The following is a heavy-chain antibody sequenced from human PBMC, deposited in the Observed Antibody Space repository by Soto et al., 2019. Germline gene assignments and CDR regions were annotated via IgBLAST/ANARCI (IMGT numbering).Heavy chain of an antibody. D-gene: IGHD2-2*01. CDR1: VFTFSSYG. V-gene: IGHV3-33*01. J-gene: IGHJ6*01. CDR3: ARIGYCSSTSCHRYYYYGMDV. CDR2: IWYDGSNK. Sequence: FLRLSFAASVFTFSSYGLHWVRQAPFTVLEWVAVIWYDGSNKYYADSVKGRFTIYRDNSKNTLYLQMNSLRAEDTAVYYCARIGYCSSTSCHRYYYYGMDVWGQGTTVTVSS.